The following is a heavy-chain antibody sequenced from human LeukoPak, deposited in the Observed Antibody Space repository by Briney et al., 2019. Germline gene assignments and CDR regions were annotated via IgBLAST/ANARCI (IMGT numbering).Heavy chain of an antibody. D-gene: IGHD3-22*01. J-gene: IGHJ5*02. CDR3: ARGLTEYYYDSSGYYYFRWFDP. CDR1: GGSFSGYY. Sequence: SETLSLTCAVYGGSFSGYYWSWIRQPPGKGLEWIGEINHSGSTNYNPSLKSRVTISVDTSKNQFSLRLSSVTAADTAVYYCARGLTEYYYDSSGYYYFRWFDPWGQGTLVTVSS. V-gene: IGHV4-34*01. CDR2: INHSGST.